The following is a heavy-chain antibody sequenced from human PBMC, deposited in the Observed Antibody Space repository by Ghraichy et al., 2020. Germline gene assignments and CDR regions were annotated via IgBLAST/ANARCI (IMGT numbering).Heavy chain of an antibody. CDR1: GFTFSSHA. CDR3: GGAGDYGL. J-gene: IGHJ4*02. D-gene: IGHD4-17*01. CDR2: ISGSGGST. V-gene: IGHV3-23*01. Sequence: LSLTCAASGFTFSSHAMSWVRQAPGKGLEWVSTISGSGGSTYYADSVKGRFTISRDNSKNTLYLQMNSLRAEDTAVYYCGGAGDYGLWGQGTLVTVSS.